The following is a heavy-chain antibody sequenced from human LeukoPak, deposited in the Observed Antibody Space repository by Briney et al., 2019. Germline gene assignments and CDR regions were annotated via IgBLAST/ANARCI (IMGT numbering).Heavy chain of an antibody. CDR2: MNPNSGNT. CDR1: GYTFTSYD. Sequence: GASVKVSCKASGYTFTSYDINWVRQATGQGLEWMEWMNPNSGNTGYAQKFQGRVTMTRNTSISTAYMELSSLRSEDTAVYYCAREDYDSSGYYYYAFDIWGQGTMVTVSS. CDR3: AREDYDSSGYYYYAFDI. D-gene: IGHD3-22*01. J-gene: IGHJ3*02. V-gene: IGHV1-8*01.